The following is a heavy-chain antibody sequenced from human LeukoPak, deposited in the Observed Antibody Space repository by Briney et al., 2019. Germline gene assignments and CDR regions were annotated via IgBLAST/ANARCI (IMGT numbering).Heavy chain of an antibody. D-gene: IGHD5-18*01. CDR2: IYTSGST. CDR3: ARGGRGYSYGLTSWFDP. V-gene: IGHV4-4*07. CDR1: GGSISSYY. J-gene: IGHJ5*02. Sequence: SETLSLTCTVSGGSISSYYWSWIRQPAGKGLEWIGRIYTSGSTNYNPSLKSRVTMSVDTSKNQFSLKLSSVTAADTAVYYCARGGRGYSYGLTSWFDPWGQGTLVTVSS.